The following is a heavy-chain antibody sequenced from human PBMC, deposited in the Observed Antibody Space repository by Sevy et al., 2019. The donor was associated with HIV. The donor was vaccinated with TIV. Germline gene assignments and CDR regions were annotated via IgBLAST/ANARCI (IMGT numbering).Heavy chain of an antibody. CDR2: ISPYKGTT. Sequence: ASVKVSCKASGYIFTSYGISWVRQAPGRGLEWVGWISPYKGTTNYAQKFRGRVTMTTDTSTFTVYMQLRSLRSDDTAIYYCARDRDYDYIWGTFPYRDFWGQGTLVTVSS. CDR3: ARDRDYDYIWGTFPYRDF. D-gene: IGHD3-16*01. J-gene: IGHJ4*02. V-gene: IGHV1-18*01. CDR1: GYIFTSYG.